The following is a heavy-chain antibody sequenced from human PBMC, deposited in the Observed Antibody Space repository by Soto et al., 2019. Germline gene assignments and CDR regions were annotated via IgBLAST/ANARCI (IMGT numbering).Heavy chain of an antibody. CDR1: GYTFTSYG. D-gene: IGHD3-10*01. V-gene: IGHV1-18*01. J-gene: IGHJ4*02. Sequence: GASVKVSCKASGYTFTSYGISWVRQAPGQGLEWMGWISAYNGNTNYAQKLQGRVTMTTDTSTSTAYMELRSLRSDDTAVYYCARDLSPYYYGSGSDYWGQGTLVTVSS. CDR3: ARDLSPYYYGSGSDY. CDR2: ISAYNGNT.